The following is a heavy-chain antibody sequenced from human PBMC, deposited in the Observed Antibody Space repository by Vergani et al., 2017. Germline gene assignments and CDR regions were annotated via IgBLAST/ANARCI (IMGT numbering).Heavy chain of an antibody. D-gene: IGHD3-3*01. V-gene: IGHV1-18*04. Sequence: QVQLVQSGAEVKKPGASVKVSCKASGYTFTSYGISWVRQAPGQGLEWMGWISAYNGNTNYAQKLQGRVTMTTDTSTSTAYMELRSLRSDDTAVYYCARDVLRFLEWLPLAARPFDYWGQGTLVTVSS. CDR1: GYTFTSYG. CDR2: ISAYNGNT. CDR3: ARDVLRFLEWLPLAARPFDY. J-gene: IGHJ4*02.